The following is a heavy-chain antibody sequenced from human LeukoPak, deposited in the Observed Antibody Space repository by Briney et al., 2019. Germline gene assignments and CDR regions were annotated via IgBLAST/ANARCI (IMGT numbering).Heavy chain of an antibody. J-gene: IGHJ4*02. V-gene: IGHV4-59*01. CDR1: GGSISSYY. Sequence: PSETLSLTCTVSGGSISSYYWSWIRQPPGKGLEWIGYIYYSGSTNYNPSLKSRDTISVDTSKNQSSLKLSSVTAADTAVYYCTLLQRGAVGYWGQGTLVTVSS. CDR2: IYYSGST. D-gene: IGHD1-26*01. CDR3: TLLQRGAVGY.